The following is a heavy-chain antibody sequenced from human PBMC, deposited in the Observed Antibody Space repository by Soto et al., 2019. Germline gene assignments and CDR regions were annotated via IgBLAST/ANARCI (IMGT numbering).Heavy chain of an antibody. V-gene: IGHV4-39*01. CDR1: GGSISSSSYY. J-gene: IGHJ5*02. CDR2: IYYSGST. Sequence: SETLSLTCTVSGGSISSSSYYLGWIRQPPGKGLEWIGSIYYSGSTYYNPSLKSRVTISVDTSKNQFSLKLSSVTAADTAVYYCARHSRNYPRGSDPWGQGTLVTVSS. CDR3: ARHSRNYPRGSDP. D-gene: IGHD6-13*01.